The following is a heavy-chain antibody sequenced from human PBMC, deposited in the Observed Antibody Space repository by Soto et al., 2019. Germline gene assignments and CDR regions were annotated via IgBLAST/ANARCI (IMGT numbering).Heavy chain of an antibody. J-gene: IGHJ3*02. Sequence: SETLSLTCTVSSGSIISGVYYWGWIRQPPGKGLEWIGNIYYSGTTYYNPSLVSRVTISVDTSKNQFSLRLSSVAAADTAVYYCARQDTGTNTGAFHIWGQGTMVTVSS. CDR2: IYYSGTT. CDR3: ARQDTGTNTGAFHI. V-gene: IGHV4-39*01. CDR1: SGSIISGVYY. D-gene: IGHD5-18*01.